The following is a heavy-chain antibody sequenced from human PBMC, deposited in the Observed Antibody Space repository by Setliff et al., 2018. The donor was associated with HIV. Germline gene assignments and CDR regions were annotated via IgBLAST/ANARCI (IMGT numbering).Heavy chain of an antibody. D-gene: IGHD5-18*01. CDR1: GFSFSGSA. J-gene: IGHJ4*02. CDR2: ITSGGST. V-gene: IGHV3-23*01. CDR3: AKGFRPVDTALVSGPTY. Sequence: PGGSLRLSCAASGFSFSGSAVHWVRQASGKGLEWVSIITSGGSTYYADSAKGRFIISRDNSQNTLYLQMNSLRADDTAIYYCAKGFRPVDTALVSGPTYWGQGIRVTVSS.